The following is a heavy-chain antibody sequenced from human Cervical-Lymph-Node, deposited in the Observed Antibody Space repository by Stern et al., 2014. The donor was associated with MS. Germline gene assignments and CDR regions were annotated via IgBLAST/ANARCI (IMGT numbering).Heavy chain of an antibody. CDR3: ATHGGSSFQMDV. CDR1: EYIFTDYY. CDR2: VNPKSGAT. V-gene: IGHV1-2*06. Sequence: VQLVESGAEVKKPGASVKVSCKASEYIFTDYYMHWVRQAPGQGLEWMGQVNPKSGATNYAQKFQGRVTMTRDTSITTAYMELDRLTSDDTAVYYCATHGGSSFQMDVWGQGTTVTVSS. D-gene: IGHD6-13*01. J-gene: IGHJ6*02.